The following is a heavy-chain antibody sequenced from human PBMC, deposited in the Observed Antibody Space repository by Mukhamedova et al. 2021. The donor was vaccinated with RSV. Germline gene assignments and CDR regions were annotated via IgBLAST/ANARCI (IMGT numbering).Heavy chain of an antibody. J-gene: IGHJ6*03. Sequence: QKFQGRVTITADKSTSTAYMELSSLRSEDTAVYYCARSLDYSNPLYYYYYMDVWGKGTTVTVSS. D-gene: IGHD4-11*01. CDR3: ARSLDYSNPLYYYYYMDV. V-gene: IGHV1-69*02.